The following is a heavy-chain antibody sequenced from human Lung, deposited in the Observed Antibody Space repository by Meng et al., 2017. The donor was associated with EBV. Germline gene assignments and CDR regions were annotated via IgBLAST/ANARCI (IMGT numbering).Heavy chain of an antibody. J-gene: IGHJ4*02. CDR3: SRDLAGPFDD. Sequence: VQLGEAGGALLQPGGSLRLSGAFSGFSFSSFWMHWVRQVPGKGLVWIARINENGGITSYADSVKGRFTISRDNTRDTLYLQMNSLRADDTAVYFCSRDLAGPFDDWGQGALVTVSS. CDR1: GFSFSSFW. CDR2: INENGGIT. V-gene: IGHV3-74*01.